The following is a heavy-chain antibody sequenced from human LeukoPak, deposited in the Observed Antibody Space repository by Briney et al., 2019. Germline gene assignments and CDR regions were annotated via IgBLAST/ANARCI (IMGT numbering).Heavy chain of an antibody. D-gene: IGHD3-9*01. V-gene: IGHV3-33*01. Sequence: PGGSLRLSCAASGFTFSSYGMHWVRQAPGKGLEWVAVIWYDGSNKYYADSVKGRFTISRDNSKNTLYLQMNSLRAEDTAAYYCASCLYDSEIMALDYWGQGTLVTVSS. CDR2: IWYDGSNK. CDR1: GFTFSSYG. CDR3: ASCLYDSEIMALDY. J-gene: IGHJ4*02.